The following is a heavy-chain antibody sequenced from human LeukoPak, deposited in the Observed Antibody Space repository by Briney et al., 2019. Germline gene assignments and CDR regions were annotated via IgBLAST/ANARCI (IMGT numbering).Heavy chain of an antibody. V-gene: IGHV3-21*01. CDR1: GFTFSSYA. CDR3: ATTPVAVDY. D-gene: IGHD6-19*01. Sequence: PGGSLRLSCAASGFTFSSYAMSWVRQAPGKGLEWVSSISSGSTYKYYADSVKGRFTISRDNAKNSLYLQMNSLGAEDTALYYCATTPVAVDYWGQGTLVTVSS. CDR2: ISSGSTYK. J-gene: IGHJ4*02.